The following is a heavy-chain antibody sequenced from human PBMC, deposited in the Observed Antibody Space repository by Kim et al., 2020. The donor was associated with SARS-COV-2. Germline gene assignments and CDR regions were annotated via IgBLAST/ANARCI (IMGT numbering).Heavy chain of an antibody. V-gene: IGHV3-23*01. Sequence: GGSLRLSCAASGFTFSSYAMGWVRQAPGKGLEWVSAISAYGGSYYADSVKGRFTISRDNSKNTLYLQMNSLRAEDTAVYYCAKNWNGDYWSQGTLVTVSS. CDR3: AKNWNGDY. CDR2: ISAYGGS. CDR1: GFTFSSYA. J-gene: IGHJ4*02. D-gene: IGHD1-1*01.